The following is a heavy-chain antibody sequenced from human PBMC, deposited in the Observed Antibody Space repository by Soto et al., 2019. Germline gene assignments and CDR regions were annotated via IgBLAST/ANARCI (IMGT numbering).Heavy chain of an antibody. V-gene: IGHV1-69*02. D-gene: IGHD5-12*01. CDR2: IIPILGIA. J-gene: IGHJ4*02. CDR1: GGTFSSYT. Sequence: QVQLVQSGAEVKKPGSSVKVSCKASGGTFSSYTISWVRQAPGQGLEWMGRIIPILGIANYAQKFQGRVTIXXDKSTSTAYMELSSLRSEDTAVYYCARGANSRLGYWGQGTLVTVSS. CDR3: ARGANSRLGY.